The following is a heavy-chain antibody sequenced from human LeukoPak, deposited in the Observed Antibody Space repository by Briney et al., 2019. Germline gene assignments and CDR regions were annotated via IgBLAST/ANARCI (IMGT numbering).Heavy chain of an antibody. CDR3: ARASQSPYYYDSSGYTHFDY. J-gene: IGHJ4*02. V-gene: IGHV4-34*01. CDR2: INHSGST. Sequence: SETLSLTCDVYGGSFSDYYCSWIRQPPGNGLEWIGEINHSGSTNYNPSLKSRVTISVDTSKNQFSLKLSSVTAADTAVYYCARASQSPYYYDSSGYTHFDYWGQGTLVTVSS. D-gene: IGHD3-22*01. CDR1: GGSFSDYY.